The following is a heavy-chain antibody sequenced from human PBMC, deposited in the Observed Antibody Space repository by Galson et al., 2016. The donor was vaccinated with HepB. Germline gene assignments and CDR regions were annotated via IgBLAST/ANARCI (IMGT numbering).Heavy chain of an antibody. CDR1: GCTFTNYW. CDR2: IYPGDSDT. J-gene: IGHJ3*02. CDR3: ARQWGGRAFDI. V-gene: IGHV5-51*01. Sequence: SGAEVNKAGDSLTISCNVSGCTFTNYWIGWVRQMPGKGLQFMGIIYPGDSDTRYSPSFQGQVTIPVDQSLSTAFLQWSSLKASDTAMYYCARQWGGRAFDIWGQGTLVIVSS. D-gene: IGHD3-16*01.